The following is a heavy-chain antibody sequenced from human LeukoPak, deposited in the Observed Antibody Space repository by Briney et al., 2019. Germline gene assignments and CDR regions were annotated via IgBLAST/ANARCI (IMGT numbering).Heavy chain of an antibody. J-gene: IGHJ1*01. V-gene: IGHV3-30*18. CDR3: AKESGSRSYGAYFPH. CDR2: ISYDGSTK. D-gene: IGHD6-13*01. Sequence: GRSLRLSCAASGFTFSNHGMQWVRQAPGKGLEWVAVISYDGSTKYYADSVKGRFTISRDNSKRTLYLQMNSLRAEDSAVYYCAKESGSRSYGAYFPHWGQGTLVTVSS. CDR1: GFTFSNHG.